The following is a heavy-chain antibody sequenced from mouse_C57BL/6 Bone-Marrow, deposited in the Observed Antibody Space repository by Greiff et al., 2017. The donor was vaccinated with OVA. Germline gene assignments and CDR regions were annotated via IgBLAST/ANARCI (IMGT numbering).Heavy chain of an antibody. J-gene: IGHJ3*01. Sequence: QVQLKESGAELARPGASVKLSCKASGYTFTSYGISWVKQRTGQGLEWIGEIYPRSGNTYYNEKLKGKATLTADKSSSTAYMELRSLTSEDSAVYFCAMYYYGSSPFAYWGQGTLVTVSA. CDR3: AMYYYGSSPFAY. CDR1: GYTFTSYG. D-gene: IGHD1-1*01. CDR2: IYPRSGNT. V-gene: IGHV1-81*01.